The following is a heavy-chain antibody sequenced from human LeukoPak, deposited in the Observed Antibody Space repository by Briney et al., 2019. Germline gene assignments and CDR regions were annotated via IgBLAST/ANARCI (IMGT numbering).Heavy chain of an antibody. CDR1: GGSISSFY. CDR2: IYHSGST. CDR3: ARERGGAAAGREGYFDY. Sequence: SETLSLTCSVSGGSISSFYWGWIRQPPGKGLEWIGSIYHSGSTYYNPSLKSRVTISVDTSKNQFSLKLSSVTAADTAVYYCARERGGAAAGREGYFDYWGQGTLVTVSS. V-gene: IGHV4-38-2*02. J-gene: IGHJ4*02. D-gene: IGHD6-13*01.